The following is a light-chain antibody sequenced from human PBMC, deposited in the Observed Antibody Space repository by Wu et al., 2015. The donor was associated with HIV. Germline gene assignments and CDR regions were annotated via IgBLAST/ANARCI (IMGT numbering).Light chain of an antibody. CDR3: QHYNNWPPSFT. CDR1: QSVSSN. Sequence: EIVMTQSPVTLSVSPGERATLSCRASQSVSSNLAWYQQKPGQAPRLLIFSASTRAIGIPARFSGSGSGTEFTLSISSLQSEDFAIYYCQHYNNWPPSFTFGPGTKVDIK. CDR2: SAS. V-gene: IGKV3-15*01. J-gene: IGKJ3*01.